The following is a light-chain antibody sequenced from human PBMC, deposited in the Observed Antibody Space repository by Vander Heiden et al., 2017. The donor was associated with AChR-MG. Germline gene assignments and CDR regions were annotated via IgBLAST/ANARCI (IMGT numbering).Light chain of an antibody. CDR2: EAT. V-gene: IGKV1-33*01. CDR1: QDISNY. CDR3: QQYGKPPLT. J-gene: IGKJ4*01. Sequence: DIQMTQSPSSLSASVGDRVTITCQASQDISNYLKWDQKKPGKAPKLLIDEATNLETGAPRWSSGRGSRTVFIFTIRSVQPEVIATYYWQQYGKPPLTFGGGTKVEIK.